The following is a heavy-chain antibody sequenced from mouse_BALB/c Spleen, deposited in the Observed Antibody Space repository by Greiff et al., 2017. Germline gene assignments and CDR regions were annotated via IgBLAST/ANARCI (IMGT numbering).Heavy chain of an antibody. CDR2: ISYSGST. J-gene: IGHJ2*01. CDR1: GYSITSDYA. CDR3: ARWGITTVVASDY. V-gene: IGHV3-2*02. D-gene: IGHD1-1*01. Sequence: EVQGVESGPGLVKPSQSLSLTCTVTGYSITSDYAWNWIRQFPGNKLEWMGYISYSGSTSYNPSLKSRISITRDTSKNQFFLQLNSVTTEDTATYYCARWGITTVVASDYWGQGTTLTVSS.